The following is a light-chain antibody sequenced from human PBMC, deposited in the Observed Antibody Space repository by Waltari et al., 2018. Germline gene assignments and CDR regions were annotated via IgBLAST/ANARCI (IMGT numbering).Light chain of an antibody. Sequence: DIQMTQSPSSLSASVGDRVTITCRAIQAISHSLAWYQQKPGKAPNILLSVASRLQSGVPSRFTGSGSGTDYTLTISSLQPEDFATYYCQQYFFTPYTFGQGTKLEI. CDR3: QQYFFTPYT. CDR1: QAISHS. V-gene: IGKV1-NL1*01. J-gene: IGKJ2*01. CDR2: VAS.